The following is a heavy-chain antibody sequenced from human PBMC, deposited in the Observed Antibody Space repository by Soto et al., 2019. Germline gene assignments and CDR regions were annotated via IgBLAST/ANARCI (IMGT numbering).Heavy chain of an antibody. J-gene: IGHJ4*02. CDR1: GFSLSSNS. D-gene: IGHD3-3*01. CDR3: ARHRGFWQWPSTFDC. Sequence: GGSVRLWCAAPGFSLSSNSMDWVRRAPVKGLEWASTISISASHISYADSLKGRCTTSGDNAKNSLYLQMNSLRAEDTAVYYCARHRGFWQWPSTFDCSDQVTLVTVSS. CDR2: ISISASHI. V-gene: IGHV3-21*01.